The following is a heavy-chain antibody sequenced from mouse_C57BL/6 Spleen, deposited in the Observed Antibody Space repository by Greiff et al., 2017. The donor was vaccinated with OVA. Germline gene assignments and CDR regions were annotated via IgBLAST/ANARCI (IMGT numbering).Heavy chain of an antibody. CDR2: INPYNGGT. D-gene: IGHD3-2*02. CDR1: GYTFTDYY. V-gene: IGHV1-19*01. Sequence: EVQLQQSGPVLVKPGASVKMSCKASGYTFTDYYMNWVKQSHGKSLEWIGVINPYNGGTSYNQKFKGKATLTVDKSSSTAYMELNSLTSEDSAVYYCAREGDSSGYRYYFDYWGQGTTLTVSS. CDR3: AREGDSSGYRYYFDY. J-gene: IGHJ2*01.